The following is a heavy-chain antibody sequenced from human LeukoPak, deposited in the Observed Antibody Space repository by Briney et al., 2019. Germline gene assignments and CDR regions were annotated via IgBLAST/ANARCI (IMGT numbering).Heavy chain of an antibody. D-gene: IGHD5-24*01. Sequence: PGGALRLSCAASRFTFIRGLMDWVRQAPGRGLVCVSRISSDGSNTNYAGFVKGRFTISRDNAKNTLYLKMNSRRADDTAVYYCARDRDGYSSWGQGTLVTVSS. CDR3: ARDRDGYSS. CDR2: ISSDGSNT. CDR1: RFTFIRGL. J-gene: IGHJ5*02. V-gene: IGHV3-74*01.